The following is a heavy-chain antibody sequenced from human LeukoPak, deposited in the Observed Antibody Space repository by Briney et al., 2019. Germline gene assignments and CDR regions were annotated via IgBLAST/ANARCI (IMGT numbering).Heavy chain of an antibody. CDR1: GFTFSSYD. D-gene: IGHD6-13*01. J-gene: IGHJ2*01. Sequence: PSGGSLRLSCAASGFTFSSYDIHWVRHATGKVMEWVSGIGTAGEIYYPGSVKGRFTISRENAKNSLYLQMNSLRAGDTAVYYCARAAYSSTWYSRYFDLWGRGTLVTVSS. CDR2: IGTAGEI. CDR3: ARAAYSSTWYSRYFDL. V-gene: IGHV3-13*01.